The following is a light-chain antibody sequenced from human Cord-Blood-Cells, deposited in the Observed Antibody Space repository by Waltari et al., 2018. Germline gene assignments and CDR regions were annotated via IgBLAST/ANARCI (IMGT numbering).Light chain of an antibody. CDR2: WAS. J-gene: IGKJ4*02. CDR3: QQYYSTPRT. CDR1: QSVLYSSNNKNY. V-gene: IGKV4-1*01. Sequence: DIVMTQSPDSLPVSLGERATINCKSSQSVLYSSNNKNYLAWYQQKPAQPPKLLIYWASTRESGVPDRFSGSESGTAFTLHISSLKAEDVAVYSCQQYYSTPRTFGGGTKLEIK.